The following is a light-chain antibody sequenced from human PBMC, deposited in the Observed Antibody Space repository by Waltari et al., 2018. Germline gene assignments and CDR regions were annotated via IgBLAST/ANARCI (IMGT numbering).Light chain of an antibody. Sequence: DIQMTQSPSTLSASVGDRVTITCRASQSISSWFAWYQQKPGKAPKLLIYKASSLESGVPSRFSGSGSGTEFTLTISSLQPDDFATYYCQQYNSWLTFGGGTKVEIK. J-gene: IGKJ4*01. CDR3: QQYNSWLT. CDR2: KAS. V-gene: IGKV1-5*03. CDR1: QSISSW.